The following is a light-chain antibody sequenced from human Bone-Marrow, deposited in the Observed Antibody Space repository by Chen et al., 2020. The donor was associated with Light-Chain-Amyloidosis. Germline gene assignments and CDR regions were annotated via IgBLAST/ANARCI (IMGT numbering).Light chain of an antibody. CDR2: RDT. J-gene: IGLJ2*01. CDR1: DLPTKY. CDR3: QSANRRGTNEVK. V-gene: IGLV3-25*03. Sequence: SYELTQPPSVSVCPGQTARITCSGDDLPTKYAYWYQQKPGQAPGLVIHRDTERPSGTSERFTGTSSGTTASSAISGVQAEDEADYHCQSANRRGTNEVKIGPGTKLTVL.